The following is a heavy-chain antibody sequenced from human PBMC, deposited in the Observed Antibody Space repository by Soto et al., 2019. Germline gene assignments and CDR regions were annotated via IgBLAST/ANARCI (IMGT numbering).Heavy chain of an antibody. CDR3: ARDQTGITTAGGGRIDH. CDR2: IMSDGSGT. CDR1: GFTFSSYW. D-gene: IGHD6-13*01. V-gene: IGHV3-74*01. Sequence: EVQLVESGGGLVQPGGSLRLSCAASGFTFSSYWMHWVRQGPGEGLVWVSRIMSDGSGTTYADSVKGRFTISRDNAKNTLYLQLSGLTPEDTAFYYCARDQTGITTAGGGRIDHWGQGTLVTVSS. J-gene: IGHJ4*02.